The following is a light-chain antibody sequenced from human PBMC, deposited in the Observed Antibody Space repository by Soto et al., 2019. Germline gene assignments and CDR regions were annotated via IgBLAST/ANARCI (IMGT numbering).Light chain of an antibody. V-gene: IGLV2-14*01. Sequence: QSALTQHVSVSGSPGRSITISCTGTGGDIGGSDSVSWYQRHPGGAPRLLIYEVNNRPSGVSDRFSASKSGDTASLTISGLQPEDEAEYFCASFTRSNIMLFGGGTKLTVL. CDR2: EVN. CDR3: ASFTRSNIML. J-gene: IGLJ3*02. CDR1: GGDIGGSDS.